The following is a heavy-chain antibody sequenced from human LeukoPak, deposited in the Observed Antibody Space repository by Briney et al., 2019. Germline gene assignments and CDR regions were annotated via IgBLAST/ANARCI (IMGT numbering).Heavy chain of an antibody. Sequence: SQTLTLTCAISGDSVSSNSAAWNWIRQSPSRGLEWLGRTYYRSKWYNDYAVSVKSRITINPDTPKNQFSLQLNSVTPEDTAVYYCARAANYYGSGRPQTGWFDPWGQGTLVTVSS. CDR1: GDSVSSNSAA. J-gene: IGHJ5*02. V-gene: IGHV6-1*01. CDR3: ARAANYYGSGRPQTGWFDP. D-gene: IGHD3-10*01. CDR2: TYYRSKWYN.